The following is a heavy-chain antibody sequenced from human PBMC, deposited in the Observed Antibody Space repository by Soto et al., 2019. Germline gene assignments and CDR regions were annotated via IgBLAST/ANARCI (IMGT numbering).Heavy chain of an antibody. CDR3: ARRGDWNYGYYGMDV. CDR1: GYSFTSYW. V-gene: IGHV5-51*01. J-gene: IGHJ6*02. Sequence: PGESLKISCKGSGYSFTSYWIGWVRQMPGKGLEWMGIIYPGDSDTRYSPSFQGQVTISADKSISTAYLQWSSLKASDTAMYYCARRGDWNYGYYGMDVWGQGTTVTVSS. CDR2: IYPGDSDT. D-gene: IGHD1-7*01.